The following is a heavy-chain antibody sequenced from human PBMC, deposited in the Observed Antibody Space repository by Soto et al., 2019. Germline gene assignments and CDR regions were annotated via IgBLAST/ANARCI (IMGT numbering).Heavy chain of an antibody. CDR2: IKSDGRTI. CDR1: GFTFSSFW. Sequence: TGGSLRLSCAASGFTFSSFWMHWVRQVPGKGLIWVSGIKSDGRTISHADFVEGRFTISRDNAKNTLYLQMNSLRVEDTAVYFCARATLRYYAMDVWGQGTTVTVSS. CDR3: ARATLRYYAMDV. J-gene: IGHJ6*02. V-gene: IGHV3-74*01. D-gene: IGHD3-9*01.